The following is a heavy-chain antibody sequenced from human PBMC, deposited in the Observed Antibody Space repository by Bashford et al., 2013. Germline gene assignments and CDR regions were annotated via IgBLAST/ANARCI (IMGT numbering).Heavy chain of an antibody. CDR2: FDPEDGET. Sequence: ASVKVSCKVSGYTLTELSMHWVRQAPGKGLEWMGGFDPEDGETIYAQKFQGRVTMTEDTSTDTAYMELSSLRSEDTAVYYCATDHRWGNPVSDWGQGTLVTVSS. CDR3: ATDHRWGNPVSD. D-gene: IGHD2-8*02. J-gene: IGHJ4*02. CDR1: GYTLTELS. V-gene: IGHV1-24*01.